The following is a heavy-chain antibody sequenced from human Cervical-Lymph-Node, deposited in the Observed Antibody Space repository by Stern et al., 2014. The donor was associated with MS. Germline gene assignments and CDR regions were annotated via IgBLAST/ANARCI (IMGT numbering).Heavy chain of an antibody. J-gene: IGHJ4*02. V-gene: IGHV3-30-3*01. Sequence: VQLVESGGGVVQPGRSLRLSCAASGFTFSSYAMHWVRQAPGKGLEWVAVISYDGSNKYYADSVKGRFTISRDNSKNTLYLQMNSLRAEDTAVYYCARSRIAVAGAYYFDYWGQGTLVTVSS. CDR2: ISYDGSNK. CDR1: GFTFSSYA. CDR3: ARSRIAVAGAYYFDY. D-gene: IGHD6-19*01.